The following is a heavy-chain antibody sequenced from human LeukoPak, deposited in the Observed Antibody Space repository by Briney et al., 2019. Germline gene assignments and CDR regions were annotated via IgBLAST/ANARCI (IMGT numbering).Heavy chain of an antibody. CDR1: GGSISSGGHY. J-gene: IGHJ3*02. V-gene: IGHV4-31*03. Sequence: PSETLSLTCTVSGGSISSGGHYWTWIRQLPGKGLEWIGYIFYSGSTYYNPSLKSRVTISVDTSKNQFSLKLNSVTAADTAVYYCARDFAFDIWGQGTMVTVSS. CDR3: ARDFAFDI. CDR2: IFYSGST.